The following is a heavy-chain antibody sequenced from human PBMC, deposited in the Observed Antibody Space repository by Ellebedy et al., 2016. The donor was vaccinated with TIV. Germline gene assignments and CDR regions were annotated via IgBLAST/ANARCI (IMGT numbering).Heavy chain of an antibody. CDR1: GLTLSNYW. V-gene: IGHV3-7*04. CDR3: AGGSGFLFDI. D-gene: IGHD3-22*01. J-gene: IGHJ3*02. CDR2: IKQDGSEI. Sequence: GESLKISCAASGLTLSNYWMTWVRQAPGKGLEWVANIKQDGSEIYYVDSVKGRFAISRDNAKNSLYLQMNSLRAEDTALYYCAGGSGFLFDIWGQGTMVTVSS.